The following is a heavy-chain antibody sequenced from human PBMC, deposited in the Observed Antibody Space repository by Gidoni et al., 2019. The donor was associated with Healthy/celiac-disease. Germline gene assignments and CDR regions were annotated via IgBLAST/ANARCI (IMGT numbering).Heavy chain of an antibody. V-gene: IGHV3-23*01. CDR2: ISGSGGST. Sequence: EVQLLESGGGLVQPGGCLRLSCAASGFTFSSYAMSWVRQAPGKGLEWVSAISGSGGSTDYADSVKGRFTISRDNSKNTLYLQMNSLRAEDTAVYYCAKDLGGRIQLWPDDAFDIWGQGTMVTVSS. D-gene: IGHD5-18*01. J-gene: IGHJ3*02. CDR3: AKDLGGRIQLWPDDAFDI. CDR1: GFTFSSYA.